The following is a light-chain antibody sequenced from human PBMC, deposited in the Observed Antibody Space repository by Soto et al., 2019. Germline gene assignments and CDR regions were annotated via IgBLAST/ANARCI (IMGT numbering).Light chain of an antibody. Sequence: EIVLTQSPATLSLSPGERATLSCRASQSFSSYLAWYQQKPGQAPRLLIYDASNRATGIPARFSGSGSGTEFTLTISSLQSEDFATYYCQQFAISTTFGQGTKVDI. CDR2: DAS. V-gene: IGKV3-11*01. CDR3: QQFAISTT. J-gene: IGKJ1*01. CDR1: QSFSSY.